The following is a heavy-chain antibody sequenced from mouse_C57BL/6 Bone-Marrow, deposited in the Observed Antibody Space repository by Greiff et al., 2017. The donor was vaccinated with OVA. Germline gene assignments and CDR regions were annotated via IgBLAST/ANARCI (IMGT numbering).Heavy chain of an antibody. CDR3: TRSDYYGSSYDWYFDV. V-gene: IGHV1-5*01. J-gene: IGHJ1*03. CDR1: GYTFTSYW. CDR2: IYPGNSDT. D-gene: IGHD1-1*01. Sequence: EVQLQQSGTVLARPGASVKMSCKTSGYTFTSYWMHWVKQRPGQGLEWIGAIYPGNSDTSYNQKFKGKAKLTAVPSASTAYMELSSLTKEDSAVYYCTRSDYYGSSYDWYFDVWGTGTTVTVSS.